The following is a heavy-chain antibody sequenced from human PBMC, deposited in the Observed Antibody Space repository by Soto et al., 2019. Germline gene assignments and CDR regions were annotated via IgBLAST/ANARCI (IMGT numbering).Heavy chain of an antibody. CDR3: ASRRFRIAARHLVWFDP. CDR2: IYYSGST. Sequence: QLQLQESGPGLVKPSETLSLTCTVSGGSISSSSYYWGWIRQPPGKGLEWIGSIYYSGSTYYNPFLKSRANISVGKSKSQFSLKLSSVTDADTAVYFCASRRFRIAARHLVWFDPWGQGNLGTVSS. CDR1: GGSISSSSYY. J-gene: IGHJ5*02. D-gene: IGHD6-6*01. V-gene: IGHV4-39*01.